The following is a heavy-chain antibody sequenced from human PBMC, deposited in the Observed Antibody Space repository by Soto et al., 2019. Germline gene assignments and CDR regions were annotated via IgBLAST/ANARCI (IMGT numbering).Heavy chain of an antibody. J-gene: IGHJ6*02. CDR2: INHSGST. V-gene: IGHV4-39*07. CDR1: GGSISSGDYY. D-gene: IGHD3-10*01. CDR3: ARAPRGVTFYYYYGMDV. Sequence: SGTLSLTCTVSGGSISSGDYYWSWIRQPPGKGLEWIGEINHSGSTNYNPSLKSRVTISVDTSKNQFSLKLSSVTAADTAVYYCARAPRGVTFYYYYGMDVWGQGTTVTVSS.